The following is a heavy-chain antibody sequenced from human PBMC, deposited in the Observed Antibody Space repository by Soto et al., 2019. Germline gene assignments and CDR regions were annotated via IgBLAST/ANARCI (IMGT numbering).Heavy chain of an antibody. Sequence: SETLSLTCTVSGGSISSSSYYWGWIRQPPGKGLEWIGSIYYSGSTYYNPSLKSRVTISVDTSKNQFSLKLSSMTAADTAVYYCARSLVGATTFEELDYWGQGTLVTVSS. V-gene: IGHV4-39*01. CDR1: GGSISSSSYY. CDR3: ARSLVGATTFEELDY. D-gene: IGHD1-26*01. CDR2: IYYSGST. J-gene: IGHJ4*02.